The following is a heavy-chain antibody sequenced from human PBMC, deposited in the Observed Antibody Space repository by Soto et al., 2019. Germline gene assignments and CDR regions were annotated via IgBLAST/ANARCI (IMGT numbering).Heavy chain of an antibody. CDR2: IKQDGSET. CDR3: ARDLGLVAAGRGYYFYYGMDV. D-gene: IGHD6-25*01. J-gene: IGHJ6*02. Sequence: GGSLRVSCAASRFTFSTYWMNWVGQAPGKGLEWVANIKQDGSETYYLDSVKGRFTISRDNAKNSLFLQMNSLRAEDTAVYYCARDLGLVAAGRGYYFYYGMDVWGQGTTVTVSS. V-gene: IGHV3-7*03. CDR1: RFTFSTYW.